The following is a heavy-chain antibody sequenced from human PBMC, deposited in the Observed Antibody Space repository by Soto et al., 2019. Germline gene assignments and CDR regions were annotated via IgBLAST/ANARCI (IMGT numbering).Heavy chain of an antibody. CDR2: INSDGSST. CDR1: GFTFSSYW. J-gene: IGHJ6*02. CDR3: ARDGYLWFGELLSAYGMDV. D-gene: IGHD3-10*01. Sequence: GGSLRLSCAASGFTFSSYWMHWVRQAPGKGLVWVSRINSDGSSTSYADSVKGRFTISRDNAKNTLYLQMNSLRAEDTAVYYCARDGYLWFGELLSAYGMDVWGQGTTVTVSS. V-gene: IGHV3-74*01.